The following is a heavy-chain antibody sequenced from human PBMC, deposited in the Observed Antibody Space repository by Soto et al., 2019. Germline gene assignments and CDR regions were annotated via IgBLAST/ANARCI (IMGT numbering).Heavy chain of an antibody. CDR1: GFAIYRNA. CDR2: IHSDQKT. V-gene: IGHV3-66*01. CDR3: AAYGPNSGDGY. Sequence: EVQLVQSGGALVQPGGSLRLSCVASGFAIYRNAMIWVRQAPGKGLEWVAHIHSDQKTFYADSVKGRFTISKDNSKNTLFFEMNSLRSEDTALYYCAAYGPNSGDGYWGQGTLVTVSP. J-gene: IGHJ4*02. D-gene: IGHD4-17*01.